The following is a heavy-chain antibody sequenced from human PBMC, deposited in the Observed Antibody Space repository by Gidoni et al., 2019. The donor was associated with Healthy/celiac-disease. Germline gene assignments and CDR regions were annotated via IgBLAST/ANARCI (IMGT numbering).Heavy chain of an antibody. J-gene: IGHJ3*02. Sequence: QVQLQESGPGLVKPSETLSLTCAVSSYSISSGYYWGWIRQPPGKGLEWIGSIYHSGSTYYNPSLKSRVTISVDTSKNQFSLKLSSVTAADTAVYYCARDLRDAFDIWGQGTMVTVSS. D-gene: IGHD3-9*01. CDR1: SYSISSGYY. CDR2: IYHSGST. V-gene: IGHV4-38-2*02. CDR3: ARDLRDAFDI.